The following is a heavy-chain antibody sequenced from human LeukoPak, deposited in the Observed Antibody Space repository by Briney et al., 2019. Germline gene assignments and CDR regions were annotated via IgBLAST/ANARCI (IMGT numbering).Heavy chain of an antibody. CDR1: GFTFSSYD. CDR2: IGTAGDT. Sequence: GGSLRLSCAASGFTFSSYDMHWVRQATGKGLKWVSAIGTAGDTYYPGSVKSRFTISRENAKNSLYLQMNSLRAGDTAVYYCATSSSWYWGAFDIWGQGTMVTVSS. D-gene: IGHD6-13*01. V-gene: IGHV3-13*01. J-gene: IGHJ3*02. CDR3: ATSSSWYWGAFDI.